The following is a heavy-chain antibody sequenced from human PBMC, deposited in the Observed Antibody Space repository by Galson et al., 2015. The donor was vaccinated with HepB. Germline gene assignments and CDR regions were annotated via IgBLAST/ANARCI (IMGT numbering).Heavy chain of an antibody. CDR2: FNTGCSTA. CDR1: GYIFTSYH. J-gene: IGHJ4*02. Sequence: SVKVSCKAFGYIFTSYHIHWVRQAPGHGLEWVCVFNTGCSTADFSQNFQGRFSMTRDTSTSTVYLELNSLRSEDTAVYYCARGGVRGTTWEDFWGQGTLVSVTS. V-gene: IGHV1-46*01. CDR3: ARGGVRGTTWEDF. D-gene: IGHD1-1*01.